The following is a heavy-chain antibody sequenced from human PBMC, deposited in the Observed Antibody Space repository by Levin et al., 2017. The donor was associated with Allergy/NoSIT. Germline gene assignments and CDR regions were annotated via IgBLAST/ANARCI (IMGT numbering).Heavy chain of an antibody. J-gene: IGHJ4*02. D-gene: IGHD6-19*01. CDR3: ARDIGHAYSSAFDY. CDR1: GYTFTSYG. CDR2: ISAYNGNT. Sequence: GESLKISCKASGYTFTSYGISWVRQAPGQGLEWMGWISAYNGNTNYAQKLQGRVTMTTDTSTSTAYMELRSLRSDDTAVYYCARDIGHAYSSAFDYWGQGTLVTVSS. V-gene: IGHV1-18*01.